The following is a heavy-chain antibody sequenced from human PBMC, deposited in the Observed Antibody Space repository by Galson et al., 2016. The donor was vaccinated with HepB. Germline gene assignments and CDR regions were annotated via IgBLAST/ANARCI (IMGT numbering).Heavy chain of an antibody. CDR3: ARAASSSPYTGIDP. V-gene: IGHV4/OR15-8*02. Sequence: SETLSLTCGVSGASISSDKWRTWVRQPPGKGLEWIGEIYHNGYTNYNPSLKTRVTISLDKSRNQFSLNMTSVTAADTAVYDCARAASSSPYTGIDPWGQGTVVTASS. CDR2: IYHNGYT. D-gene: IGHD2-15*01. J-gene: IGHJ5*02. CDR1: GASISSDKW.